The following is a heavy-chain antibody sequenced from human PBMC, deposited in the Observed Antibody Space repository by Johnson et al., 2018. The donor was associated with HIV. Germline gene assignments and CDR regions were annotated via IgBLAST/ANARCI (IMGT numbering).Heavy chain of an antibody. D-gene: IGHD2-15*01. J-gene: IGHJ3*02. CDR1: GVSVSNNY. CDR3: ARDRMVGPARAGSCDI. Sequence: MQLVESGGGLVQPGRSLRLSCVASGVSVSNNYVSWVRQAPGKGLEWVSVIYTSGDTYYAASVRGRFAISRDNSKNTVYLQMSSLRVEDTALYHCARDRMVGPARAGSCDIWGQGTMVTGSS. CDR2: IYTSGDT. V-gene: IGHV3-66*02.